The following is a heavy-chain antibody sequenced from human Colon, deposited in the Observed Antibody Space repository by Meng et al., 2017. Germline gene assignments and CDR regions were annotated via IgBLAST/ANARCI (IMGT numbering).Heavy chain of an antibody. J-gene: IGHJ6*02. CDR1: GLTVSNNY. CDR2: IYTGGKT. D-gene: IGHD2-2*01. V-gene: IGHV3-53*01. Sequence: GGSLRLSCAASGLTVSNNYMSWVRQAPGKGLEWVSVIYTGGKTDYADSVKGRFTISRDNSKNTLYLQMSSLRAEDTAVYYCAREDATPSYGMDVWGQGTTVTVSS. CDR3: AREDATPSYGMDV.